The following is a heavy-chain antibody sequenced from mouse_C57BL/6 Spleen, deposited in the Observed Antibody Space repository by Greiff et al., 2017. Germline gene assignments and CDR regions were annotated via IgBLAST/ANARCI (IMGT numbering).Heavy chain of an antibody. V-gene: IGHV5-4*01. CDR3: ARDRGILLRYPYYAMDY. CDR1: GFTFSSYA. D-gene: IGHD1-1*01. CDR2: ISDGGSYT. J-gene: IGHJ4*01. Sequence: EVKLVESGGGLVKPGGSLKLSCAASGFTFSSYAMSWVRQTPEKRLEWVATISDGGSYTYYPDNVKGRFTISRDNAKNNLYLQMSHLKSEDTAMYYCARDRGILLRYPYYAMDYGGQGTSVTVSS.